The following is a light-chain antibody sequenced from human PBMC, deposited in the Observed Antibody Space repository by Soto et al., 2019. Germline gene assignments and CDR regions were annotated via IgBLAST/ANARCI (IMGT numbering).Light chain of an antibody. Sequence: QAVVTQPPSASGTPGQRVTISCSGSSSNIGSNTVNWYQQLPGTAPKLLIYSNNQRPSGVPDRFSGSKSGTSASLAISGLQSEDEADYYCCSYAGSYTLLFGGGTKLTVL. CDR3: CSYAGSYTLL. V-gene: IGLV1-44*01. J-gene: IGLJ2*01. CDR2: SNN. CDR1: SSNIGSNT.